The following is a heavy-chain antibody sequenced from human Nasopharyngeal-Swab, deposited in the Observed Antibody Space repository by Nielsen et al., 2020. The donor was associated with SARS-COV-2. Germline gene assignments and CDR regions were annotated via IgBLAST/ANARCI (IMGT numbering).Heavy chain of an antibody. CDR1: GGSISSYY. CDR2: IYYSGST. D-gene: IGHD4-17*01. Sequence: SETLSLTCTVSGGSISSYYWSWIRQPPGKGLEWIGYIYYSGSTNYNPSLKSRVTISVDTSKNQFSLKLSSVTAADTAVYYCARFNHDYGDDFDYWSQGTLVTVSS. CDR3: ARFNHDYGDDFDY. J-gene: IGHJ4*02. V-gene: IGHV4-59*12.